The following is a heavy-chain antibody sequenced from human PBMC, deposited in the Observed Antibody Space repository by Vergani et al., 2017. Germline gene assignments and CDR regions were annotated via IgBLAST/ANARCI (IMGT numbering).Heavy chain of an antibody. Sequence: QVQLQQWGAGLLKPSETLSLTCAVYGGSFSGYYWSWIRQPPGKGLEWIGEINHSGITNYNPSLKSRVTISVDTSKNQFSLKLSSVTSADTAVYYCARLARLRYCSGGSCYYYYGMDVWGQGTTVTVSS. V-gene: IGHV4-34*01. D-gene: IGHD2-15*01. CDR2: INHSGIT. J-gene: IGHJ6*02. CDR1: GGSFSGYY. CDR3: ARLARLRYCSGGSCYYYYGMDV.